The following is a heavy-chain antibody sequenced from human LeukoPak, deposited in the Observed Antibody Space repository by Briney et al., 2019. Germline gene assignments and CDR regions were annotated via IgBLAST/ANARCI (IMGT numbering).Heavy chain of an antibody. D-gene: IGHD3-10*01. CDR1: GGSISSSTYY. CDR2: IYHSGST. Sequence: PSETLSLTCTVSGGSISSSTYYWGWIRQPPGKGLEWIGSIYHSGSTYYNPSLKSRVTISVDTSKNQFSLKLSSVTAADTAVYYCARVVMVFVYGSGSVDAFDIWGQGTMVTVSS. V-gene: IGHV4-39*07. J-gene: IGHJ3*02. CDR3: ARVVMVFVYGSGSVDAFDI.